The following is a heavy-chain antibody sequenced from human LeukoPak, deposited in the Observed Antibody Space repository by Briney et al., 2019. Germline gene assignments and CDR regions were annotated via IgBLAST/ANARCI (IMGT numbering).Heavy chain of an antibody. J-gene: IGHJ3*02. D-gene: IGHD3-22*01. CDR2: IIPIFGTA. V-gene: IGHV1-69*06. CDR3: ARHYDSSGYYSRGAFDI. CDR1: GGTFSSYA. Sequence: SVKVSCKASGGTFSSYAISWVRQAPGQGLEWMGGIIPIFGTANYAQKFQGRVTITADKSTSTAYMELSSLRSEDTAVYYCARHYDSSGYYSRGAFDIWGQGTMVTVSS.